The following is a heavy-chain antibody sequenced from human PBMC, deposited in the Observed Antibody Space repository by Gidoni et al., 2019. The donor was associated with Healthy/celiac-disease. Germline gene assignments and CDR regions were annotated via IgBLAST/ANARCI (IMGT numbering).Heavy chain of an antibody. J-gene: IGHJ6*02. D-gene: IGHD6-13*01. V-gene: IGHV3-15*01. Sequence: EVPLVESGGGLVKPGGSLRLSCAASGFTFSNAWISWVRQAPGKGLEWVGRIKSKTDGGTTDYAAPVKGRFTISRDDSKNTLYLQMNSLKTEDTAVYYCTTDYRQQQLVPDYYYGMDVWGQGTTVTVSS. CDR3: TTDYRQQQLVPDYYYGMDV. CDR1: GFTFSNAW. CDR2: IKSKTDGGTT.